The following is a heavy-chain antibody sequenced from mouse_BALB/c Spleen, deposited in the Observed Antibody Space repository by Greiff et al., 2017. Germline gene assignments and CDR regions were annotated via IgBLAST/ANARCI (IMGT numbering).Heavy chain of an antibody. CDR3: AREGYYLGAWFAY. CDR1: GYTFTNYW. Sequence: QVQLKQSGAELVRPGTSVKISCKASGYTFTNYWLGWVKQRPGHGLEWIGDIYPGGGYTNYNEKFKGKATLTADTSSSTAYMQLSSLTSEDSAVYFCAREGYYLGAWFAYWGQGTLVTVSA. V-gene: IGHV1-63*02. CDR2: IYPGGGYT. J-gene: IGHJ3*01. D-gene: IGHD2-3*01.